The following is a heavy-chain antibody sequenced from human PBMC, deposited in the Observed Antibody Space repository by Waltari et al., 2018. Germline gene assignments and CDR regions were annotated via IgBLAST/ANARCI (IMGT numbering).Heavy chain of an antibody. CDR1: GYSFTSYW. V-gene: IGHV5-51*01. D-gene: IGHD6-19*01. J-gene: IGHJ3*02. CDR3: ASGSSGWSYAFDI. Sequence: KGSGYSFTSYWIGWVRQMPGKGLEWMGIIYPGDSDTRYSPSFQGQVTISADKSISTAYLQWSSLKASDTAMYYCASGSSGWSYAFDIWGQGTMVTVSS. CDR2: IYPGDSDT.